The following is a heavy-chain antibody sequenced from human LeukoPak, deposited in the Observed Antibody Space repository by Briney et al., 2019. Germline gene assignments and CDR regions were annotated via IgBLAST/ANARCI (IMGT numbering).Heavy chain of an antibody. D-gene: IGHD2-2*01. V-gene: IGHV4-38-2*01. CDR3: ARVWDIVVVPAAPSPFDY. J-gene: IGHJ4*02. CDR1: GYSISSGYY. Sequence: SETLSLTCAVSGYSISSGYYWGWIRQPPGKGLEWIGSIYHSGSTYYNPSLKSRVTISVDTSKNQFSLKLSSVTAADTAVYYCARVWDIVVVPAAPSPFDYWGQGTLVTVSS. CDR2: IYHSGST.